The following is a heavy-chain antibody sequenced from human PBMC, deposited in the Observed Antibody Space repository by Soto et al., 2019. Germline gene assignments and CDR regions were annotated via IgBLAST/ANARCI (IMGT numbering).Heavy chain of an antibody. V-gene: IGHV3-66*01. Sequence: EVQLVESGGGLVQPGGSLRLSCAASGFTVSSHYMSWVRQAPGKGLEWVSVIYSGGSTYYTDSVKGRFTISRDNSKNTLLLQMNGLSAAGTAVYACARDKYGGNSRYSDLWGRGALVTVSS. CDR1: GFTVSSHY. J-gene: IGHJ2*01. CDR3: ARDKYGGNSRYSDL. CDR2: IYSGGST. D-gene: IGHD2-21*02.